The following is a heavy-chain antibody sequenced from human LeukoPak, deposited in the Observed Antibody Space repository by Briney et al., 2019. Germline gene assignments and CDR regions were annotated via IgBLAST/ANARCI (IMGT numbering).Heavy chain of an antibody. CDR3: ARDEGCSGGSCFPVTDY. D-gene: IGHD2-15*01. V-gene: IGHV1-2*02. J-gene: IGHJ4*02. Sequence: AAGKVSCKASGYTFTGYYMHWVRQAPGQGLEWMGWINPNSDGTNYAQKFQGRVTMTRDTSISTAYMELSSLSSDDTAVYYCARDEGCSGGSCFPVTDYWGQGTLVT. CDR1: GYTFTGYY. CDR2: INPNSDGT.